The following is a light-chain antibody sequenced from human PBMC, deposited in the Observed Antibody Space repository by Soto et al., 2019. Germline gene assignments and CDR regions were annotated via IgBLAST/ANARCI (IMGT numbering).Light chain of an antibody. CDR3: CSHSATYTFV. CDR2: DVT. J-gene: IGLJ1*01. V-gene: IGLV2-11*01. Sequence: QSVLTQPRSVSGSPGQSVTISCTGTSTDVGGYNCVSWYQQHPGKAPQLLIFDVTQRPSGVPDRFSGSKSGNTASLTISGLHAEDEADYYCCSHSATYTFVFGTGTKVTVL. CDR1: STDVGGYNC.